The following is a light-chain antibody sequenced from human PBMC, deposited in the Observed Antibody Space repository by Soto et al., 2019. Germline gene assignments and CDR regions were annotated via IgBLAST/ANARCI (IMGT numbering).Light chain of an antibody. V-gene: IGKV3-11*01. CDR3: QQRSNWPT. Sequence: EIVLTQSPATLSLSPGERATLSCRASQSVSSYLAWYQQKPGQAPRLLIYDASNMATGIPARFRGSGSGTDFTLTISSLEPEDFAVYYCQQRSNWPTFGGGNKVEIK. J-gene: IGKJ4*01. CDR1: QSVSSY. CDR2: DAS.